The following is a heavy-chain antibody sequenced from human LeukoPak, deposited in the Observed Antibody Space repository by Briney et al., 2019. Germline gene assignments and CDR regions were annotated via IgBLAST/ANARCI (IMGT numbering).Heavy chain of an antibody. J-gene: IGHJ4*02. Sequence: SETLSLTCTVSGGSISSYCWSWIRQPPGKGLEWIGYIYHGGGTSYNPSLKSRVTISVDASKNQFSLKLISVTPADTAVYYCARTVDTAMVTFDYWGQGTLVTVSS. CDR3: ARTVDTAMVTFDY. CDR2: IYHGGGT. D-gene: IGHD5-18*01. V-gene: IGHV4-59*01. CDR1: GGSISSYC.